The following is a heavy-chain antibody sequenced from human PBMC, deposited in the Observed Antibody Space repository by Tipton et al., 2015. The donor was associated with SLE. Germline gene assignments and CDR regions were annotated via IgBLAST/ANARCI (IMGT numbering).Heavy chain of an antibody. D-gene: IGHD5-18*01. V-gene: IGHV3-53*05. J-gene: IGHJ3*02. Sequence: SLRLSCAASGFTVSSNYMSWVRQAPGKGLEWVSVIYSGGSTYYADSVKGRFTISRDNSKNTLYLQMNSLRAADTAVYYCAREDTPMDDAFDIWGQGTMVTVSS. CDR1: GFTVSSNY. CDR2: IYSGGST. CDR3: AREDTPMDDAFDI.